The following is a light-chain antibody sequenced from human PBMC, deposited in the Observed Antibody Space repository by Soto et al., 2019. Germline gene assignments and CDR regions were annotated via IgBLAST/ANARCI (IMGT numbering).Light chain of an antibody. CDR1: ALPKQY. CDR2: KDT. Sequence: SYELTQPPSVSVSPGQTARITCSGDALPKQYAYWYQQKPGQAPILVIYKDTERPSGIPERFSGSSSGTTVTLTISGVQAGDEAAYYCQSADNSGIYYVFGTGTKVTLL. J-gene: IGLJ1*01. CDR3: QSADNSGIYYV. V-gene: IGLV3-25*02.